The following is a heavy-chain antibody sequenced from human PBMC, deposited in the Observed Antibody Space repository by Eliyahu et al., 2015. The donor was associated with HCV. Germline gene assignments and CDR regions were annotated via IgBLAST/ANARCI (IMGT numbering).Heavy chain of an antibody. CDR1: RGSVNSGSYY. CDR3: ARDSGRYGNIDS. J-gene: IGHJ4*02. CDR2: IYYSGST. Sequence: SGPGLVKPSETLSLTCTVSRGSVNSGSYYWSWIRQPPGKGLEWIGYIYYSGSTNYNPSLKSRVTISVHTSNTQFSLKLSSVTAADTAVYYCARDSGRYGNIDSWGPGTLVTVSS. V-gene: IGHV4-61*01. D-gene: IGHD1-26*01.